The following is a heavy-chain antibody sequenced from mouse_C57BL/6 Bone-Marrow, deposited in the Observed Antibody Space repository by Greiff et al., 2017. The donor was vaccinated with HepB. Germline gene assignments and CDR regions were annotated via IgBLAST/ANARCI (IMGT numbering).Heavy chain of an antibody. CDR3: TYYGSSYHWYFDV. CDR2: ISSGGDYI. D-gene: IGHD1-1*01. CDR1: GFTFSSYA. J-gene: IGHJ1*03. V-gene: IGHV5-9-1*02. Sequence: EVMLVESGEGLVKPGGSLKLSCAASGFTFSSYAMSWVRQTPEKRLEWVAYISSGGDYIYYADTVKGRFTISRDNARNTLYLQMSSLKSEDTAMYYCTYYGSSYHWYFDVWGTGTTVTVSS.